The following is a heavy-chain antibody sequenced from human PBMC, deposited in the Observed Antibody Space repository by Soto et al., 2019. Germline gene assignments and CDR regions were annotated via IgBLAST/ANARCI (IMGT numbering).Heavy chain of an antibody. D-gene: IGHD3-9*01. V-gene: IGHV1-24*01. CDR3: ATPDTYYDILTGYYTVGRNAFDI. Sequence: ASVKVSCKVSGYTLTELSMHWLRQAPGKGLEWMGGFDSEDGETIYAQKFQGRVTMTEDTSTDTAYMELSSLRSEDTAVYYCATPDTYYDILTGYYTVGRNAFDIWGQGTMVTVSS. CDR1: GYTLTELS. J-gene: IGHJ3*02. CDR2: FDSEDGET.